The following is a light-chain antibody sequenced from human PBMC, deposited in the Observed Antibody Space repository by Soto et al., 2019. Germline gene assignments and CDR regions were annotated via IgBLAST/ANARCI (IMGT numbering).Light chain of an antibody. J-gene: IGKJ2*01. V-gene: IGKV1-39*01. CDR1: QSISSY. CDR2: AAS. Sequence: RMTQSPSSLSVSVGDRVTITCRASQSISSYLNWYQQKPGKAPKLLIYAASSLQSGVPSRFSGSGSGTDLTLTISSLQPEDFATYYGQQSYSTPYTFGQGTKLEIK. CDR3: QQSYSTPYT.